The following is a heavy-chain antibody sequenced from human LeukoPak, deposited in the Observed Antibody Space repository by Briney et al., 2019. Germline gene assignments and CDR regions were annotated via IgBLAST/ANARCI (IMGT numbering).Heavy chain of an antibody. CDR1: GGTFSSYA. J-gene: IGHJ6*03. D-gene: IGHD6-13*01. V-gene: IGHV1-69*06. CDR3: AIVTYSSSWYGSSRYYYYYIDV. Sequence: SVKVSCKASGGTFSSYAISWVRQAPGQGLKWMGGIIPIFGTANYAQKFQGRVTITADKSTSTAYMELSSLRSEDTAVYYCAIVTYSSSWYGSSRYYYYYIDVWGKGTTVTVSS. CDR2: IIPIFGTA.